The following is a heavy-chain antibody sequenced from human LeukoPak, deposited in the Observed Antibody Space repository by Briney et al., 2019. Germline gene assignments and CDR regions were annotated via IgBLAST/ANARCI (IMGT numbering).Heavy chain of an antibody. V-gene: IGHV3-21*04. CDR2: ISSSSSYI. J-gene: IGHJ3*02. CDR1: GFTFSSYS. D-gene: IGHD4-23*01. CDR3: ARGDYGGNSYAFDI. Sequence: GGSLRLSCAASGFTFSSYSMNWVRQAPGKGLEWVSSISSSSSYIYYADSVKGRFTISRDNSKNTLYLEMNSLRAEDTAVYYCARGDYGGNSYAFDIWGQGTMVTVSS.